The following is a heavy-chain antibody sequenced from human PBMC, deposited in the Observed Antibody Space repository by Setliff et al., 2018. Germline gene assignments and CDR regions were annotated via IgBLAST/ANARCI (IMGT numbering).Heavy chain of an antibody. CDR1: GFTFSRYW. J-gene: IGHJ6*02. D-gene: IGHD5-18*01. V-gene: IGHV3-7*01. CDR3: ARDHSHGYSLYYYYYYGMDV. CDR2: IKQDGSEK. Sequence: GGSLRLSCAASGFTFSRYWMSWVRQAPGKGLEWVANIKQDGSEKYYVDSVKGRFTISRDNAKNSLYLQMNSLRAEDTAVYYCARDHSHGYSLYYYYYYGMDVWGQGTTVTVSS.